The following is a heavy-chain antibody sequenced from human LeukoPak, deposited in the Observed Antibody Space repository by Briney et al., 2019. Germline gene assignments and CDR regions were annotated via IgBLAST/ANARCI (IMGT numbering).Heavy chain of an antibody. CDR2: IFRGDPDS. CDR3: ARQVAYTSGRTFDF. V-gene: IGHV5-51*01. J-gene: IGHJ4*02. Sequence: GESLQIFCKGSGYRFTSCWIEWLGQMAGIGREELGFIFRGDPDSRYSPSFQGQVTISADQSISTAYLQWSSLKASDTAMYYCARQVAYTSGRTFDFWGQGTLVTVSS. D-gene: IGHD6-19*01. CDR1: GYRFTSCW.